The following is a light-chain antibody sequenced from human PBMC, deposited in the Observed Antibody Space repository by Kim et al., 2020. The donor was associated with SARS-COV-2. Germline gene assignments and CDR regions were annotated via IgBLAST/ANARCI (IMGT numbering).Light chain of an antibody. J-gene: IGKJ2*02. Sequence: EIVLTQSPGTLSLSPGERATLSCRASESLAGNYVAWYQQKPGQAPRLLIHGATTRATGIPDRFSGFGSGTDFTLTINRLDPEDFAVYYCQHYCDSMCTFGQGTKLEV. CDR1: ESLAGNY. CDR2: GAT. V-gene: IGKV3-20*01. CDR3: QHYCDSMCT.